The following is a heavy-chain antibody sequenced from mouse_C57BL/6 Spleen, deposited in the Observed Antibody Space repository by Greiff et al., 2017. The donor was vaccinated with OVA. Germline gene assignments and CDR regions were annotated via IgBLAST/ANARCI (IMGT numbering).Heavy chain of an antibody. V-gene: IGHV1-80*01. D-gene: IGHD3-3*01. Sequence: QVQLQQSGAELVKPGASVKISCKASGYAFSSYWMNWVKQRPGQGLEWIGQIYPGDGDTNYNGKFKGKATLTADKSSSTAYMQLSSLTSEEAAVYFGASWGCGSLDYWGQGTTLTVSS. CDR3: ASWGCGSLDY. CDR2: IYPGDGDT. J-gene: IGHJ2*01. CDR1: GYAFSSYW.